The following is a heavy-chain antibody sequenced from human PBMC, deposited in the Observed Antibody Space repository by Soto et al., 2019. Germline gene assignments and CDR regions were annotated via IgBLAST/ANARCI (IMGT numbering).Heavy chain of an antibody. CDR1: GAPITSGAYS. CDR2: IYQSGST. Sequence: QLQLRESGSGLVKPSQTLSLTCTVSGAPITSGAYSWSWIRQPPGKGLEGIGFIYQSGSTHYNPSLKSRVTISADRSKNHFSLQLTSLTAADTAVYYCARDMSGCSSSDCYLSGWFDPWGPGTLVTVSS. J-gene: IGHJ5*02. CDR3: ARDMSGCSSSDCYLSGWFDP. D-gene: IGHD2-21*02. V-gene: IGHV4-30-2*01.